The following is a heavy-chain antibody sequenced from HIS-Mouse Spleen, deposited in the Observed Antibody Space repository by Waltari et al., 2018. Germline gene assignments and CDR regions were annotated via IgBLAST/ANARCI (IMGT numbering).Heavy chain of an antibody. Sequence: QLQLQESGPGLVKPSETLSPTCTVSGGSISSSSYYWGWLRRPPGKGLEWIGSIYYSGSTYYNPSLKSRVTISVDTSKNQFSLKLSSVTAADTAVYYCAREIPYSSSWYDWYFDLWGRGTLVTVSS. CDR2: IYYSGST. V-gene: IGHV4-39*07. CDR1: GGSISSSSYY. J-gene: IGHJ2*01. CDR3: AREIPYSSSWYDWYFDL. D-gene: IGHD6-13*01.